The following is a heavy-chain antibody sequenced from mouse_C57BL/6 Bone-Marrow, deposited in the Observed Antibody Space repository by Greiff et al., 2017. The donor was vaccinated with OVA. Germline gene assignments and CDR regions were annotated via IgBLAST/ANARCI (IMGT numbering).Heavy chain of an antibody. Sequence: VQLQQSGPELVKPGASVKISCKASGYAFSSSWMNWVKQRPGKGLEWIGRIYPGDGDTTYNGTFTGKATLTADKSSSTAYMQRSSLTSEDSAVYFCARHEDGYYASYFDYWGQGTTLTVSS. V-gene: IGHV1-82*01. CDR3: ARHEDGYYASYFDY. D-gene: IGHD2-3*01. CDR2: IYPGDGDT. CDR1: GYAFSSSW. J-gene: IGHJ2*01.